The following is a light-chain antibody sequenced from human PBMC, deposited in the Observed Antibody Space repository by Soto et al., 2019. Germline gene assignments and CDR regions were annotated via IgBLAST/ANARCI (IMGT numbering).Light chain of an antibody. CDR2: GAS. J-gene: IGKJ1*01. CDR3: QHYESAPLT. Sequence: EIVLTQSPGTLSLSPGERATLSCRASQTVGDNLLAWYHQAPGQAPRLLIYGASSTATGIPDKFSGSGGGTRFTLTNDKLEPEDFAIYFCQHYESAPLTFGQGTEVEIK. CDR1: QTVGDNL. V-gene: IGKV3-20*01.